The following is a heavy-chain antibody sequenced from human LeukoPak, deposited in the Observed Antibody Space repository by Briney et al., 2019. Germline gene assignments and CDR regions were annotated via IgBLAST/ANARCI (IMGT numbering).Heavy chain of an antibody. CDR2: IDSSGTT. CDR3: ATGGYSAWCDY. J-gene: IGHJ4*01. D-gene: IGHD6-19*01. CDR1: DGSINTYF. V-gene: IGHV4-4*07. Sequence: SETLSLTCSVSDGSINTYFWSWIRQPTGKGLEWIGRIDSSGTTSLNPSLKSRVTISQDKSKKQFSLKLSSVTAADTAVYYCATGGYSAWCDYWGHGTQVIVSS.